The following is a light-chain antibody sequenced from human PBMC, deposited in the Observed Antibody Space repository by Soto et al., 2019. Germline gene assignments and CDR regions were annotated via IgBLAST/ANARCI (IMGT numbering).Light chain of an antibody. CDR3: KSYAGSNTYV. Sequence: QSVLTQPPSASATPGQGVTISCSGSSVNIGSNYVYWYQQLPGTAPKLLIYRNGQRPSGVPDRFSGSKSGNTASLTVSGLQAADEADYFCKSYAGSNTYVFGSGTKLTVL. J-gene: IGLJ1*01. CDR2: RNG. CDR1: SVNIGSNY. V-gene: IGLV1-47*01.